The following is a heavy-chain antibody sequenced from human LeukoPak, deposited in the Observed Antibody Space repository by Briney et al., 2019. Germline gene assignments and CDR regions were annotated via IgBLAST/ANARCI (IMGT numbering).Heavy chain of an antibody. CDR1: GGTFSSYA. CDR2: IIPIFGTA. V-gene: IGHV1-69*13. Sequence: SVKVSCKASGGTFSSYAISWVRQAPGQGLEWMGGIIPIFGTANYAQKFQGRVTITADESTSTAYMELSSLRSEDTAVYYCARDDLGGYYFDYWGQGTLVTVSS. J-gene: IGHJ4*02. D-gene: IGHD3-10*01. CDR3: ARDDLGGYYFDY.